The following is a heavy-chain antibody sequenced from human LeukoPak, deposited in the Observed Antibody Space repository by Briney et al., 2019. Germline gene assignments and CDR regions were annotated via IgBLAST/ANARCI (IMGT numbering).Heavy chain of an antibody. J-gene: IGHJ6*03. CDR2: ITWNGDTT. CDR1: GFTFDDYG. V-gene: IGHV3-20*04. CDR3: ARAYTSSRHYYYYMDV. D-gene: IGHD6-13*01. Sequence: RPGGSLRLSCAASGFTFDDYGMSWVRHAPGKGLERVSGITWNGDTTGYADSVKGRFTISRDNAKNSLYLQMNSLRAEDTALYYCARAYTSSRHYYYYMDVWGKGTTVTVSS.